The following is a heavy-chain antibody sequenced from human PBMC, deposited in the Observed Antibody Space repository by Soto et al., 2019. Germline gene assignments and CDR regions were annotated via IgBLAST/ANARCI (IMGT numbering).Heavy chain of an antibody. J-gene: IGHJ6*02. V-gene: IGHV4-4*07. CDR1: GGSISSYY. CDR2: IYTSGST. Sequence: SETLSLTCTASGGSISSYYWSWIRQPAGKGLEWIGRIYTSGSTNYNPSLKSRVTMSVDTSKNQFSLKLSSVTAADAAVYYCARDQQSKGYSYYYYGMDVWGQGTTVT. CDR3: ARDQQSKGYSYYYYGMDV. D-gene: IGHD6-13*01.